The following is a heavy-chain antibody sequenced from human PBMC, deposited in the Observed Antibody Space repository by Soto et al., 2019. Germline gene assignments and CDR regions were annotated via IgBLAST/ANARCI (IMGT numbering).Heavy chain of an antibody. CDR3: ARDNGYYDF. CDR1: GYTFSSYS. J-gene: IGHJ4*02. CDR2: ISTTSGNT. Sequence: QIQMVQSGAEVKQPGASVKISCKTSGYTFSSYSINWVRQAPGQGLEWMAWISTTSGNTHYAERVQGRVTVTLDKSVRTAFMEMWGLTSDDTAVYFCARDNGYYDFWGQGTLVTVSS. V-gene: IGHV1-18*01. D-gene: IGHD2-8*01.